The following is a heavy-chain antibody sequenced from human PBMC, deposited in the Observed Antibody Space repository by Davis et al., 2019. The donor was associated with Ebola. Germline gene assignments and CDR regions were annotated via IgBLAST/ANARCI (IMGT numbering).Heavy chain of an antibody. CDR3: ATYSFSLDY. CDR1: GFTFSSYA. CDR2: ISGSGGST. D-gene: IGHD5/OR15-5a*01. Sequence: GESLKISCAASGFTFSSYAMSWVRQAPGKGLEWVSAISGSGGSTYYADSVKGRFTISRDNSKNTLYLQMNSLRAEDTAVYYCATYSFSLDYWGQGTLVTVSS. J-gene: IGHJ4*02. V-gene: IGHV3-23*01.